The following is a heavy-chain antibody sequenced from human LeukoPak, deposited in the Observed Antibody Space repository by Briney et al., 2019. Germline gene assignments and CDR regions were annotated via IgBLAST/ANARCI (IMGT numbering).Heavy chain of an antibody. V-gene: IGHV4-31*03. D-gene: IGHD3-22*01. CDR3: ARDQLSPYDSSGYYYRPDAFDI. CDR1: LGSTSSGGYY. J-gene: IGHJ3*02. Sequence: SRSLSLTRTLSLGSTSSGGYYSSWIRQHPGEGLEWIGYIYYSGSTYYNPSLKSRVTISVDTSKNQFSLKLSSVTAADTAVYYCARDQLSPYDSSGYYYRPDAFDIWGQGTMVTVSS. CDR2: IYYSGST.